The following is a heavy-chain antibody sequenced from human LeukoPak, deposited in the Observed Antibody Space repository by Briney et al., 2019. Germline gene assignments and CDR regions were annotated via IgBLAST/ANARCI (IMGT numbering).Heavy chain of an antibody. V-gene: IGHV3-7*01. Sequence: GGSLRLSCAASGFTFSNHWMSWVRQAPGKGLEWVANIEQGGSEKNYPDSVKGRFTISRDNAKSSLYLQMNSLRAEDTAVYYCARDYGDYVQYFHHWGQGSLVTVSS. CDR1: GFTFSNHW. CDR3: ARDYGDYVQYFHH. CDR2: IEQGGSEK. D-gene: IGHD4-17*01. J-gene: IGHJ1*01.